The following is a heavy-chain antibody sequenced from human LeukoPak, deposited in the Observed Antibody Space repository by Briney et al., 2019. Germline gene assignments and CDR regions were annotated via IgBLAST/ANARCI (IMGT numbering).Heavy chain of an antibody. CDR3: ARDYYGSGSYYQLGY. CDR2: ISSSSRTI. Sequence: GGSLRLSCAASGFTFSNYSMNWVRQAPGKGLEWVSHISSSSRTIYYADSVKGRFTISRDNAKNSLYLQMNSLRDEDTAVYYCARDYYGSGSYYQLGYWGQGTLVTVSS. J-gene: IGHJ4*02. CDR1: GFTFSNYS. D-gene: IGHD3-10*01. V-gene: IGHV3-48*02.